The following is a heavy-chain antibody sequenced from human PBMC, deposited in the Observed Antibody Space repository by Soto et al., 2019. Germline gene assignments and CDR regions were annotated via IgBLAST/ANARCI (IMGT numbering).Heavy chain of an antibody. D-gene: IGHD3-16*01. J-gene: IGHJ4*02. V-gene: IGHV3-30-3*01. CDR3: ARSGGAEDFDY. Sequence: GGSLRLSCAASGFTFSSYAMHWVRQAPGKGLEWVAVISYDGSNKYYADSVKGRFTISRDNSKNTLYLQMNSLRAEDTAVYYCARSGGAEDFDYWGQGTLVTVSS. CDR2: ISYDGSNK. CDR1: GFTFSSYA.